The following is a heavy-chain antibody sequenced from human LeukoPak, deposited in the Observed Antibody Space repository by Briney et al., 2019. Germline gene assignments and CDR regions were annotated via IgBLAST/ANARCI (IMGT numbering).Heavy chain of an antibody. Sequence: KPGGSLRLSCAASGFTFNSYSMNWVRQAPGKGLEWVSSISSSSSGSIYYADSVKGRLTVARDSVKNSLYLYMNSLRAEDTAVYYCARGSGTTQIYYYYYGMDVWGQGTTVTVSS. CDR3: ARGSGTTQIYYYYYGMDV. V-gene: IGHV3-21*06. J-gene: IGHJ6*02. CDR2: ISSSSSGSI. CDR1: GFTFNSYS. D-gene: IGHD1-1*01.